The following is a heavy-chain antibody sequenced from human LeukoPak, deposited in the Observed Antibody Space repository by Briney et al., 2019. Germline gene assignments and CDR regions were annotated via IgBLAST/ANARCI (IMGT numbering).Heavy chain of an antibody. Sequence: PGGSLRLPCAASGFTFDDYGMAWVRQAPGKGLEWVSGVTWNAGSTGYADSVKGRFTISSDNAKSSLYLQMNSLRAEDTALYYCARGYCSGNSCRLFDYWGQGTLVTVSS. J-gene: IGHJ4*02. D-gene: IGHD2-15*01. CDR3: ARGYCSGNSCRLFDY. CDR2: VTWNAGST. CDR1: GFTFDDYG. V-gene: IGHV3-20*04.